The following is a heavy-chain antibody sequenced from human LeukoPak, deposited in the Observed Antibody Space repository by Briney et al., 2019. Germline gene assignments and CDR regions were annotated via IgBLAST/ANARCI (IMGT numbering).Heavy chain of an antibody. V-gene: IGHV3-23*01. D-gene: IGHD5-24*01. J-gene: IGHJ4*02. CDR2: VSASTTST. Sequence: GESLKISCAASGFTFSSYAMSWVRQTPEKGLEWVSGVSASTTSTYYEDSVKGRFTISRDNSKSTLYLHMSSLRAEDTAVYYCAKDRDGYNPSNFDYWGQGTLVTVSS. CDR1: GFTFSSYA. CDR3: AKDRDGYNPSNFDY.